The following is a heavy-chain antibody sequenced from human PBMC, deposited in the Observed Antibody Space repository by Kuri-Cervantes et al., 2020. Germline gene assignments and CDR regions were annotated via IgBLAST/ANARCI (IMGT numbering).Heavy chain of an antibody. D-gene: IGHD3-10*01. V-gene: IGHV4-34*01. J-gene: IGHJ5*02. CDR1: GGSFSGYY. CDR2: INHSGST. Sequence: SETLSLTCAVYGGSFSGYYWSWIRHPPGKGLEWIGEINHSGSTNYNPSLKSRVTISVDTSKNQFSLKLSSVTAADTAVYYCARDLSSYGSGSYYNPWFDPWGQGTLVTVSS. CDR3: ARDLSSYGSGSYYNPWFDP.